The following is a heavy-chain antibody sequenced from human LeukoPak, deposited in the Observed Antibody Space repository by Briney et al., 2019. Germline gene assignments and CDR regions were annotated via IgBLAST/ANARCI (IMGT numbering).Heavy chain of an antibody. J-gene: IGHJ6*03. D-gene: IGHD3-10*01. CDR2: IYFSGNT. CDR1: GGSIRSNSYY. Sequence: SETLSLTCTVSGGSIRSNSYYWGWIRQPPGKGLEWIGSIYFSGNTYYNPSLKSRLTISVDTSKNQFSLKLSSVTAADMAVYYCATGSSRYYYYMDVWGKGTTVTVSS. CDR3: ATGSSRYYYYMDV. V-gene: IGHV4-39*01.